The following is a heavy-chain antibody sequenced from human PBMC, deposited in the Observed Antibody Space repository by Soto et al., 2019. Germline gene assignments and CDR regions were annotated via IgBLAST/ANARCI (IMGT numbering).Heavy chain of an antibody. CDR2: TSYAGSDK. V-gene: IGHV3-30*19. J-gene: IGHJ1*01. CDR3: ARWGTTGGLDV. D-gene: IGHD3-16*01. CDR1: GFTFRSYV. Sequence: QVQLVESGGGVVQPGTSLRVSCVGSGFTFRSYVIHWVRQAPGKGLEWVALTSYAGSDKYYDDSVRGRFTISRDNSRNTVELQMDSLRLEDTALYYCARWGTTGGLDVWGQGTLVSVSS.